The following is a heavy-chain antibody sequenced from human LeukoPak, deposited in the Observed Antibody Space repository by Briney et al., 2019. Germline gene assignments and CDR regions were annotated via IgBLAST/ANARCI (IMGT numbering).Heavy chain of an antibody. J-gene: IGHJ3*02. Sequence: AGGSLRLSCAVSGITLSNYGMTWVRQAPGKGLEWVSSVHSSDDNTNYADSVKGRFTISRDNSKNTLYLQMNSLRVDDTAVYYCAKVIRGFLVAFDIWGQGTMVTVSS. CDR3: AKVIRGFLVAFDI. D-gene: IGHD3-10*01. V-gene: IGHV3-23*05. CDR1: GITLSNYG. CDR2: VHSSDDNT.